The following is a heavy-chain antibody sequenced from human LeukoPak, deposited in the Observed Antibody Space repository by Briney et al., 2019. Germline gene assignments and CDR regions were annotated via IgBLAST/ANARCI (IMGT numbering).Heavy chain of an antibody. Sequence: SETLSLTCSVSGGSISSYYWSWIRQPAGKGLEWIGRIYTSGSTNYNPSLKSRVTMSVDTSKNQFSLKLSSVTAADTAVYYCARGSRWLLAFDIWGQGTMVTVSS. CDR1: GGSISSYY. D-gene: IGHD6-19*01. J-gene: IGHJ3*02. CDR3: ARGSRWLLAFDI. CDR2: IYTSGST. V-gene: IGHV4-4*07.